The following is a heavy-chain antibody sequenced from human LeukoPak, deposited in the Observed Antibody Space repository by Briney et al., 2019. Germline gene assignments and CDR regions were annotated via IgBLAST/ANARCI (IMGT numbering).Heavy chain of an antibody. D-gene: IGHD3-16*01. Sequence: GGSLRLSCAVSGFSLSAFGMHWARQAPGKGLEWVSYISDRSTNIYYADPVKARFTISRDNAKNSLFLQMNSLRAEDTAVYFCVTDWPVWWGQGTLVTVSS. CDR3: VTDWPVW. V-gene: IGHV3-48*01. CDR1: GFSLSAFG. CDR2: ISDRSTNI. J-gene: IGHJ4*02.